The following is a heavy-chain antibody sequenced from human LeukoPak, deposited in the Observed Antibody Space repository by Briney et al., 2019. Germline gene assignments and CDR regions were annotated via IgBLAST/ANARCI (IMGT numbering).Heavy chain of an antibody. V-gene: IGHV3-74*01. D-gene: IGHD6-19*01. CDR2: INSDGSGT. CDR1: GFTFSSYW. CDR3: ARVGSGWAFDY. Sequence: GGSLRLSCAASGFTFSSYWMHWVRQAPGKGLVWVSRINSDGSGTSYADSVKGRFTIPRDNAKNTLYLQMNSLRAEDTAVYYCARVGSGWAFDYWGQGTLVTVSS. J-gene: IGHJ4*02.